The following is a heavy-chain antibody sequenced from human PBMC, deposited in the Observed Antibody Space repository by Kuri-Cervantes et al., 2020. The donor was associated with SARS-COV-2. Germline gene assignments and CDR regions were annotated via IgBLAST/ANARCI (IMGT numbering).Heavy chain of an antibody. Sequence: GESLKISCKGSGYSFATYWIGWVRQMPGKGLEWMGIIYGGDSDTRYSPSFQGQVTMSADKSISTAYLQWSSLKASDTAIYYCARHFRHKDWLIPEVSTYFDSWGQGTLVTVSS. CDR3: ARHFRHKDWLIPEVSTYFDS. CDR2: IYGGDSDT. J-gene: IGHJ4*02. V-gene: IGHV5-51*01. D-gene: IGHD3-22*01. CDR1: GYSFATYW.